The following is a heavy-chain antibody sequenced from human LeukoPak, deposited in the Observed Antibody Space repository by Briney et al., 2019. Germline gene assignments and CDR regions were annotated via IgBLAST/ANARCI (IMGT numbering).Heavy chain of an antibody. CDR1: GFIFSTYA. CDR3: ARAFDSSGYYPDGFDY. CDR2: IYSGGST. V-gene: IGHV3-53*01. D-gene: IGHD3-22*01. J-gene: IGHJ4*02. Sequence: GGSLRLSCAASGFIFSTYAMSWVRQAPGKGLEWVSVIYSGGSTYYADSVKGRFTISRDYSKNTVYLQMNSLRAEDTAVYYCARAFDSSGYYPDGFDYWGQGTLVTVSS.